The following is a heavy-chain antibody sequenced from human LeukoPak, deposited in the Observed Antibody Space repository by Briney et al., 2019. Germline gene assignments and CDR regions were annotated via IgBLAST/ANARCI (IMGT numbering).Heavy chain of an antibody. CDR2: IIPILGIA. D-gene: IGHD7-27*01. CDR3: ARAAGDHYFDY. J-gene: IGHJ4*02. Sequence: SVKVSCKASGGTFSSYAISWVRQAPGQVLEWMGRIIPILGIANYAQKFQGRVTITADKSTSTAYMELSSLRSEDTAVYYCARAAGDHYFDYWGQGTLVTVSS. CDR1: GGTFSSYA. V-gene: IGHV1-69*04.